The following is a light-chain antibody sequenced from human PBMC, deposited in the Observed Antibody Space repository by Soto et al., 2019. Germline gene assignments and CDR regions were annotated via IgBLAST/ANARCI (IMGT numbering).Light chain of an antibody. CDR1: QSVSSSY. J-gene: IGKJ1*01. Sequence: EIVLTQSPGTLSLSPGERATLSCRASQSVSSSYLAWYQQKPGQAPRLLIYGASSRATGIPDRFSGSGSGTDFTLTISRLEPEDFEVYYCHQYGGSPPWTFGQGTKVEIK. V-gene: IGKV3-20*01. CDR3: HQYGGSPPWT. CDR2: GAS.